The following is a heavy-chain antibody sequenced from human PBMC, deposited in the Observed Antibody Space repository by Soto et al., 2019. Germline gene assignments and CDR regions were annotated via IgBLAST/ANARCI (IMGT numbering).Heavy chain of an antibody. CDR2: ISPSGDTT. J-gene: IGHJ4*02. CDR3: ATVSPLRFFVR. D-gene: IGHD3-3*01. CDR1: GFTFTAYD. V-gene: IGHV3-23*01. Sequence: GGSLRLSCATSGFTFTAYDLTWVRQAPGKGLDWVSGISPSGDTTYYADSVKGRFTISRDNSKTVLYLQMNSLRAEDTAVYYCATVSPLRFFVRWGQGTLVTVSS.